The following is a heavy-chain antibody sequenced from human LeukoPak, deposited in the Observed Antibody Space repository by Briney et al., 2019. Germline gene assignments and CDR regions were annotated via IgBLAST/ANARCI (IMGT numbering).Heavy chain of an antibody. Sequence: GGSLRLSCAASGFTFSSYAMSWVRQAPGKGLEWVSAISGSGGSTYYADSVRGRFTISRDNSKNTLYLQMNSLRAEDTAVYYCAKDPAYSTVTLFDYWGQGTLVTVSS. D-gene: IGHD4-17*01. CDR3: AKDPAYSTVTLFDY. V-gene: IGHV3-23*01. J-gene: IGHJ4*02. CDR2: ISGSGGST. CDR1: GFTFSSYA.